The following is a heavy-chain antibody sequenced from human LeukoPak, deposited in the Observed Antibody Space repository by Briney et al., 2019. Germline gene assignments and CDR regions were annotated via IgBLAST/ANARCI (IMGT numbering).Heavy chain of an antibody. CDR3: ALRPTGYSSSWYFDY. D-gene: IGHD6-13*01. CDR1: GYTFTGYF. CDR2: ISPNSGGT. V-gene: IGHV1-2*06. Sequence: ASVKVSCKASGYTFTGYFMHWVRRAPGQGLEWMGRISPNSGGTNYAQKFQGRVTMTRDTSISTAYMELSSLRSDDTAVYYCALRPTGYSSSWYFDYWGQGTLVTVSS. J-gene: IGHJ4*02.